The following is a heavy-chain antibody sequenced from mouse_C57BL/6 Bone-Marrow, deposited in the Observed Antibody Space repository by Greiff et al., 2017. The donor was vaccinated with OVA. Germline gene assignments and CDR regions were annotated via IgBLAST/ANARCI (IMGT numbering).Heavy chain of an antibody. V-gene: IGHV1-81*01. J-gene: IGHJ1*03. CDR1: GYTFTSYG. Sequence: QVQLQQSGADLARPGASVKLSCKASGYTFTSYGISWVKQRTGQGLEWIGEIYPRSGNTYYNEKFKGKATLTADKSSSTAYMELRSLTSEDSAVYFCAREPLPLITTVVATPYFDVWGTGTTVTVSS. CDR2: IYPRSGNT. D-gene: IGHD1-1*01. CDR3: AREPLPLITTVVATPYFDV.